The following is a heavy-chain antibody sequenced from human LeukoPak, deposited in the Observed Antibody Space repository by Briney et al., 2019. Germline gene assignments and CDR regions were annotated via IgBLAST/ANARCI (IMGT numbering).Heavy chain of an antibody. CDR3: AKARYDSSGYYFDY. Sequence: GGSLRLSCAASGFTFSSYAMSWVRQAPGKGLEWGSGISGSGGSTYYADSVKGRFTIFRDNSKNTLYLQMNSLRAEDTAVYYCAKARYDSSGYYFDYWGQGTLVTVSS. J-gene: IGHJ4*02. D-gene: IGHD3-22*01. CDR1: GFTFSSYA. V-gene: IGHV3-23*01. CDR2: ISGSGGST.